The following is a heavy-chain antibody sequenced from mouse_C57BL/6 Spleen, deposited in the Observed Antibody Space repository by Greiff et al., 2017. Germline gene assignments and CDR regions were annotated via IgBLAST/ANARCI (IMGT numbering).Heavy chain of an antibody. Sequence: QVHVKQSGAELARPGASVKMSCKASGYTFTSYTMHWVKQRPGQGLEWIGYINPSSGYTKYNQKFKDKATLTADKSSSTAYMQLSSLTSEDSAVYYCARDYGNYLYAMDYWGQGTSVTVSS. CDR3: ARDYGNYLYAMDY. CDR1: GYTFTSYT. CDR2: INPSSGYT. D-gene: IGHD2-1*01. J-gene: IGHJ4*01. V-gene: IGHV1-4*01.